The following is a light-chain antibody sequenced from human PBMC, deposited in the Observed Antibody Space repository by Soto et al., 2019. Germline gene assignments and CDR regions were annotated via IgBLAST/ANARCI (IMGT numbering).Light chain of an antibody. J-gene: IGKJ2*01. Sequence: EIVMTQSPATLSVSPGERVTLSCRASQSVRSDLAWYQQKPGQAPRLLIYAASTRATGIPARFRGSGSGTEFTLALSRLQSEDFAVYYCQQYVTWPPTFPFGQGTKLEIK. CDR1: QSVRSD. V-gene: IGKV3D-15*01. CDR3: QQYVTWPPTFP. CDR2: AAS.